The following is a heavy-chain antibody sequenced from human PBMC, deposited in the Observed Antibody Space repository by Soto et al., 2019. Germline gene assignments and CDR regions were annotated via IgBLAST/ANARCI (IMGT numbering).Heavy chain of an antibody. J-gene: IGHJ6*02. CDR3: ARGRSSVPDRRGIGYYGLDV. Sequence: QVQLQQWGAEVLKPSETLSLTCVVNGGSFSGYYWSWIRQSPGKGLEWIGESNDSGITDSNPSLESRVIISVDMSKIQFSLNLNSVTAADSAVYHCARGRSSVPDRRGIGYYGLDVWGQGTPVTVSS. D-gene: IGHD3-3*01. CDR2: SNDSGIT. V-gene: IGHV4-34*01. CDR1: GGSFSGYY.